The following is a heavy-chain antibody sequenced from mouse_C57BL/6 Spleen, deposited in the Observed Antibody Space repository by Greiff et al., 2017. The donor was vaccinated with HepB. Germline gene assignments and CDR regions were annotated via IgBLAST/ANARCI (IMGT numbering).Heavy chain of an antibody. V-gene: IGHV7-1*01. CDR3: ARDASYGNYVGYAMDY. J-gene: IGHJ4*01. D-gene: IGHD2-1*01. Sequence: EVQLVESGGGLVQSGRSLRLSCATSGFTFSDFYMEWVRQAPGKGLEWIAASRNKANDYTTEYSASVKGRFIVSRDTSQSILYLQMNALRAEDTAIYYCARDASYGNYVGYAMDYWGQGTSVTVSS. CDR2: SRNKANDYTT. CDR1: GFTFSDFY.